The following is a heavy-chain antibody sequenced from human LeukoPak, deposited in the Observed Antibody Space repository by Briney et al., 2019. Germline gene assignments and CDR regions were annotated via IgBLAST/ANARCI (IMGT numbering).Heavy chain of an antibody. D-gene: IGHD6-13*01. J-gene: IGHJ4*02. V-gene: IGHV3-74*01. Sequence: GGSLRLSCAASGCNFNSYWLHWVRQPPGKGLVWVSLINNDGSRTSHADSVKGRFTISRDNAKNTLYLQMNSLRAEDTAVYYCARVGLTAGAAASFAYWGQGTLVTVSS. CDR2: INNDGSRT. CDR3: ARVGLTAGAAASFAY. CDR1: GCNFNSYW.